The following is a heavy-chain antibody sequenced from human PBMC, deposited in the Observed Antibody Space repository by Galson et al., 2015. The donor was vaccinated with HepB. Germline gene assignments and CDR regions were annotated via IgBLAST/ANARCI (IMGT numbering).Heavy chain of an antibody. CDR3: ARDTVRTRMTGSTTFDY. J-gene: IGHJ4*02. CDR2: ISAYNGNT. D-gene: IGHD1-7*01. V-gene: IGHV1-18*01. CDR1: GYTFTTYG. Sequence: SVKVSCKASGYTFTTYGISWVRQAPGQGLEWMGWISAYNGNTNYAQRFQGRVIMTTDTSTSTAYMDLRSLTSDDTAVYYCARDTVRTRMTGSTTFDYWGQGTLVTVYS.